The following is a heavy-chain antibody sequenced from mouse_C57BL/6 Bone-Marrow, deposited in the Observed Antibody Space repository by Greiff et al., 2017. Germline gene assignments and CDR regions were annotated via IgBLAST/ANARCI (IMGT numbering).Heavy chain of an antibody. CDR2: INYDGSST. CDR3: ARLPYYLDY. Sequence: EVNVVESEGGLVQPGSSMKLSCTASGFTFSDYYMAWVRQVPEKGLEWVANINYDGSSTYYLDSLKSRFIISRDNAKNILYLQMSSLKSEDTPTYYCARLPYYLDYWGQGTTLTVSS. CDR1: GFTFSDYY. J-gene: IGHJ2*01. V-gene: IGHV5-16*01.